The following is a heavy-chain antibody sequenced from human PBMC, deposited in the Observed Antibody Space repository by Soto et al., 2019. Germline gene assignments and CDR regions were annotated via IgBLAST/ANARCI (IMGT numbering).Heavy chain of an antibody. Sequence: ASVTVSCTASGYTFTSYYMHWVRQAPGQGLEWMGWINPHSGDTTYAQKFLGRITLTRDTSIATAYMELTRLTSDDTAVYFCAREGSGWKYFDYWGQGSLVTVSS. CDR2: INPHSGDT. D-gene: IGHD6-19*01. CDR1: GYTFTSYY. V-gene: IGHV1-2*02. J-gene: IGHJ4*02. CDR3: AREGSGWKYFDY.